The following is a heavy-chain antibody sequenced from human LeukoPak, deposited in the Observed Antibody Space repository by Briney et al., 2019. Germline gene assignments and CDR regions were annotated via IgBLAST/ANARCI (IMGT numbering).Heavy chain of an antibody. CDR3: AGGVVGTKYFDY. D-gene: IGHD1-26*01. Sequence: PGGSLRLSCAASGFTVSSNYVTWVRQAPGKGLEWVSVIYSSGITYYADSVKGRFTISRDNSKNTLSLQMNSLRAEDTAVYYCAGGVVGTKYFDYWSQGTLVTVSS. CDR2: IYSSGIT. J-gene: IGHJ4*02. CDR1: GFTVSSNY. V-gene: IGHV3-53*01.